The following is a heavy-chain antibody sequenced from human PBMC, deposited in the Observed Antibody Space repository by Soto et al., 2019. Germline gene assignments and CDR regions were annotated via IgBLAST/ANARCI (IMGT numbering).Heavy chain of an antibody. D-gene: IGHD2-2*01. CDR2: IKSKTDGGTT. V-gene: IGHV3-15*01. CDR1: GFTFSNAW. CDR3: TTEYCSSTSCYCFDY. Sequence: GGSLRLSCAASGFTFSNAWMSWVRQAPGKGLEWVGRIKSKTDGGTTDYAAPVKGRFTISRDDSKNTLYLQMNSLKTEDTAVYYCTTEYCSSTSCYCFDYWGQGTLVTVSS. J-gene: IGHJ4*02.